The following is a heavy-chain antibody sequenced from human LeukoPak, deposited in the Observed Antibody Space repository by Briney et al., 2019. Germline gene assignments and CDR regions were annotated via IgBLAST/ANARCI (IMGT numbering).Heavy chain of an antibody. J-gene: IGHJ4*02. V-gene: IGHV4-61*08. Sequence: SETLSLTCTVSGGSISSGDYYWSWIRQPPGKGLEWIGYIYYSGSTNYNPSLKSRVTISVDTSKNQFSLKLNSVTAADTAVYYCARGGSYRSFDYWGQGTLVTVSS. D-gene: IGHD3-16*02. CDR3: ARGGSYRSFDY. CDR2: IYYSGST. CDR1: GGSISSGDYY.